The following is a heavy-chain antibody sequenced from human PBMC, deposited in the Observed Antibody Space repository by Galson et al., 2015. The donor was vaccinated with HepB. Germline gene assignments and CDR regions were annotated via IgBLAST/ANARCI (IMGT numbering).Heavy chain of an antibody. CDR2: IWYDGSNK. V-gene: IGHV3-33*08. J-gene: IGHJ4*02. D-gene: IGHD3-10*01. Sequence: SLRLSCAASGFTFSSYGMHWVRQAPGKGLEWVAVIWYDGSNKYYADSVKSRFTISRDNSKNTLYLQMNSLRAEDTAVYYCARGSRGWIWFGEFLFDYWGQGTLVTVSS. CDR3: ARGSRGWIWFGEFLFDY. CDR1: GFTFSSYG.